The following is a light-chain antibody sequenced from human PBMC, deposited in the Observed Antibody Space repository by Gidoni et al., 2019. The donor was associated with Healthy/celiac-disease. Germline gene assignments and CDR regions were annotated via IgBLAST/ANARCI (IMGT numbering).Light chain of an antibody. J-gene: IGKJ2*01. V-gene: IGKV3-15*01. Sequence: EIVMTQSPATLSVSPGARATLSCRASQSVSSNLAWYQQKPGQAPRLLIYGASTRATGIPARFSGSWSGTEFTLTISSLQSEDFAVYYCQQYNNWPPNTFGQGTKLEIK. CDR1: QSVSSN. CDR2: GAS. CDR3: QQYNNWPPNT.